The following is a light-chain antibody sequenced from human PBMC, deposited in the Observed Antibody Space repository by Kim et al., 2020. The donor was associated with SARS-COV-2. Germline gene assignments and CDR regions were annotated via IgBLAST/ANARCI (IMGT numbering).Light chain of an antibody. J-gene: IGLJ3*02. V-gene: IGLV2-11*01. CDR1: SSVVGGYNY. CDR3: SSYAGSYPWV. Sequence: GQSVTISCTGTSSVVGGYNYVSCYQQHASKAPILMIYDVRRRPWGVPDRFSGTKASNTASLTISRLQAEDEDDYYCSSYAGSYPWVFGGGTQLTVL. CDR2: DVR.